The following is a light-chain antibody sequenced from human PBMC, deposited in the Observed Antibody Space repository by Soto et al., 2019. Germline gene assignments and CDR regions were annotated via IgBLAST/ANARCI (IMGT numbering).Light chain of an antibody. CDR2: DAS. CDR3: QQFNSYPLFT. CDR1: QGISSA. J-gene: IGKJ3*01. V-gene: IGKV1-13*02. Sequence: AIQLTQSPSSLSASVGDRVTITCRASQGISSALAWYQQKPAKAPKLLIYDASSLESGVPSRFSGSGSGTDFTLTISSLQPEDFATYYCQQFNSYPLFTFGPGTKVDIK.